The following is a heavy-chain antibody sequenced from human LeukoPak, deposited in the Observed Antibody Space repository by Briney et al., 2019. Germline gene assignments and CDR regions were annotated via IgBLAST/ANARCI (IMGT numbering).Heavy chain of an antibody. D-gene: IGHD6-19*01. V-gene: IGHV4-34*01. CDR1: GGSFSGYY. CDR2: INHSGST. Sequence: SETLSLTCAVYGGSFSGYYWSWIRQPPGKGLEWIGEINHSGSTNYNPSLKSRVTISVDTSKNQFSLKLSSVTAADTAVYYCARLTGVSSGWYQRPNQFDYWGQGTLVTVSS. J-gene: IGHJ4*02. CDR3: ARLTGVSSGWYQRPNQFDY.